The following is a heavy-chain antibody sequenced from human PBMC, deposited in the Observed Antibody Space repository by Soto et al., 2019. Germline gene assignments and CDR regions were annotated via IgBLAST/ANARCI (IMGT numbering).Heavy chain of an antibody. CDR2: IFYTGST. CDR1: GGSIHDYY. CDR3: ARVNRGAFDH. V-gene: IGHV4-59*01. J-gene: IGHJ4*02. Sequence: QVQLQESGPGLVKHSQTLSLTCTVSGGSIHDYYWVWIRQPPGKGLEWIGSIFYTGSTDYNPSLKSRVTLSLATSKNQFSLNLSSVTAADTAVYYCARVNRGAFDHWGQGALVTVSS.